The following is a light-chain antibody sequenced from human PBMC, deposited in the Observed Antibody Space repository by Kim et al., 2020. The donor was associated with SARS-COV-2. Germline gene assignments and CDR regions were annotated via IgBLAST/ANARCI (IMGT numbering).Light chain of an antibody. V-gene: IGLV6-57*03. Sequence: KTVTISCTRSSGSIASNYVQWYQQRPGSAPTTVIYEDNQRPSGVPDRFSGSIDSSSNSASLTISGLKTEDEADYYCQSYDSSIKGVFGGGTQLTVL. CDR2: EDN. CDR3: QSYDSSIKGV. J-gene: IGLJ2*01. CDR1: SGSIASNY.